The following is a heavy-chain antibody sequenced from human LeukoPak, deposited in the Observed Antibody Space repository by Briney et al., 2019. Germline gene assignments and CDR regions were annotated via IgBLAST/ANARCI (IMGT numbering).Heavy chain of an antibody. D-gene: IGHD6-13*01. V-gene: IGHV3-64*01. CDR3: ARLVGSRGMDV. CDR1: GFTFSSYA. CDR2: ISSNGGST. J-gene: IGHJ6*02. Sequence: GGSLRLSCAASGFTFSSYAMHWVRQAPGKGLEYVSAISSNGGSTYYANSVKGRFTISRDNSKNTLYLQMGSLRAEDMAVYYCARLVGSRGMDVWGQGTTVTVPS.